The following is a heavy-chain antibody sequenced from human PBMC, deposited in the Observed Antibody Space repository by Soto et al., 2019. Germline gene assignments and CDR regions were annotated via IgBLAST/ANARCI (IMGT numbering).Heavy chain of an antibody. CDR1: GYPFTSYG. CDR3: AREASAVVSLDY. V-gene: IGHV1-2*02. Sequence: GASVKVSCKASGYPFTSYGIIWVRQAPAQGLEWMGWINTFSGSTKYAQKFQDRVTMTCDTSVSTAYLELSSLSSDDTALYYCAREASAVVSLDYWGQGTLVTVSS. J-gene: IGHJ4*02. D-gene: IGHD2-15*01. CDR2: INTFSGST.